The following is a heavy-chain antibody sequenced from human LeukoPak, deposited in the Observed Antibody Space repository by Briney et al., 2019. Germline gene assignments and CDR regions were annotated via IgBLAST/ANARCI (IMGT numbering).Heavy chain of an antibody. CDR2: IIPVLNIT. D-gene: IGHD5-18*01. CDR1: GGTFSSSA. J-gene: IGHJ6*02. CDR3: ARDQGLTAPPPYGLDV. V-gene: IGHV1-69*04. Sequence: SVKVSCKTSGGTFSSSAITWVRQAPGQGLEWMGRIIPVLNITTYAQKFQGSVTIAADTSTSTVYMELSSLRSEETAVYYCARDQGLTAPPPYGLDVWGQGTTVIVSS.